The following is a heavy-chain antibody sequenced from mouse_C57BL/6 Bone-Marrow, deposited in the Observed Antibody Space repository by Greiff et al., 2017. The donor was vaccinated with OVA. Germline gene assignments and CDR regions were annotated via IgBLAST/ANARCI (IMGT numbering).Heavy chain of an antibody. CDR2: IWTGGGT. Sequence: VPLVASGPGLVAPSQCLSISCTVSCFSLPSSSISLFRHPPGTGLAWLGVIWTGGGTNYNSALKSRLSISKDNSKSQVFLKMNSLQTDDTARYYCARNGGITTVPSLYWYFDVWGTGTTVTVSS. CDR3: ARNGGITTVPSLYWYFDV. J-gene: IGHJ1*03. V-gene: IGHV2-9-1*01. D-gene: IGHD1-1*01. CDR1: CFSLPSSS.